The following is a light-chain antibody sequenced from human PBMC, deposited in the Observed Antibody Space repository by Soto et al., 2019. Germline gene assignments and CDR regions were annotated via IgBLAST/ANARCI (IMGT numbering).Light chain of an antibody. CDR3: HQYGSSPWT. CDR1: QSVTRSS. Sequence: EIVLTQSPGTLSLSPGERATLSCRASQSVTRSSLAWYQQKPGQAPRLLIYGASSRATGIPDRFSSSGSGTHFTLDVSRLEPEDFAMYYCHQYGSSPWTFGQGTKVEIK. CDR2: GAS. V-gene: IGKV3-20*01. J-gene: IGKJ1*01.